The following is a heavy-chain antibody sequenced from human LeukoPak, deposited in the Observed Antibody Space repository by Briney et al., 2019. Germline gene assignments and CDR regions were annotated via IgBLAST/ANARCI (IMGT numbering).Heavy chain of an antibody. D-gene: IGHD5-18*01. CDR2: VKSKTDGGTT. CDR1: XXXFNNXX. CDR3: TTGTWIQLWLPDY. Sequence: GGSLRLXCAXXXXXFNNXXMSWVRQAXXXXXXXXGHVKSKTDGGTTDYATPVKGRFIISRDDSKNTLFLQMNSLKTEDTAVYYCTTGTWIQLWLPDYWGQGTLVTVSS. J-gene: IGHJ4*02. V-gene: IGHV3-15*01.